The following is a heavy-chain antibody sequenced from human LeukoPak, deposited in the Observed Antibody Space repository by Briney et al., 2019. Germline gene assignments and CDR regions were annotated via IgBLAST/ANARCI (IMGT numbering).Heavy chain of an antibody. J-gene: IGHJ6*03. CDR1: GGSLSSSSYY. CDR2: IYYSGST. Sequence: SETLSLTCTVSGGSLSSSSYYWGWIRQPPGKGLEWIGSIYYSGSTYYNPSLKSRVTISVDTSKNQFSLKLSSVTAADTAVYYCARRDYYYYMDVWGKGTTVTVSS. V-gene: IGHV4-39*01. CDR3: ARRDYYYYMDV.